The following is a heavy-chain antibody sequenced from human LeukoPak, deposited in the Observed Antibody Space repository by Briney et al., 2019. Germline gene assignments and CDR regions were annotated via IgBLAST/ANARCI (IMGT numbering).Heavy chain of an antibody. CDR1: GYTFTNYG. V-gene: IGHV1-69*05. Sequence: SVKVSCKTSGYTFTNYGISWVRQAPGQGLEWMGRIIPIFGTANYAQKFQGRVTITTDESTSTAYMELSSLRSEDTAVYYCARVPIIAAGGEFDYWGQGTLVTVSS. CDR2: IIPIFGTA. D-gene: IGHD6-13*01. J-gene: IGHJ4*02. CDR3: ARVPIIAAGGEFDY.